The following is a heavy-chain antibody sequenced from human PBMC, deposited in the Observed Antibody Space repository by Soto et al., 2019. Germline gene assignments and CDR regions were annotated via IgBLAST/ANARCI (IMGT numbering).Heavy chain of an antibody. Sequence: PGGSLRLSCAASGFTFSRYAMSWVRQAPGKGLEWVSLISDSGGSTNYADSVKGRFTISRDNSRNTLYLQMNSLRVEDTAVYYCAKRQVIPTTSLFGTDYYYGMDVWGQGTTVTVSS. CDR1: GFTFSRYA. J-gene: IGHJ6*02. CDR2: ISDSGGST. CDR3: AKRQVIPTTSLFGTDYYYGMDV. V-gene: IGHV3-23*01. D-gene: IGHD3-3*01.